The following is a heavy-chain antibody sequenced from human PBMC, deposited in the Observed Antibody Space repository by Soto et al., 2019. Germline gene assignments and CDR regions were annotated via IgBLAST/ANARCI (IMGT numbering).Heavy chain of an antibody. CDR1: GYTFTSYG. V-gene: IGHV1-18*01. J-gene: IGHJ6*02. D-gene: IGHD2-8*01. CDR2: ISGYNGDT. Sequence: ASVKVSCKASGYTFTSYGISWVRQAPGQGLEWMGWISGYNGDTNYAQKFQDRVSMTIDTSTGTAYMELRSLTSDDTAIYYCAKNGQPPYYYYGLDLWGQGTKVTVSS. CDR3: AKNGQPPYYYYGLDL.